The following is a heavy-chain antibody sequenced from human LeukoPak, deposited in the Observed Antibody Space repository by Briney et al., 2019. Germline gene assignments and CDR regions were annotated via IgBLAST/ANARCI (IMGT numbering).Heavy chain of an antibody. D-gene: IGHD3-10*01. V-gene: IGHV2-70*11. CDR2: IDWDDNK. CDR3: ARIRSDYGSGSYPDY. Sequence: SGPALVKPTHTLTLTCTFSGFSLSTSGMCVSWIRQPPGKALEWLARIDWDDNKYYSTSLKTRLTISKDTSKNQVVLTMTNMDPVDTATYYCARIRSDYGSGSYPDYWGQGTLVTVSS. J-gene: IGHJ4*02. CDR1: GFSLSTSGMC.